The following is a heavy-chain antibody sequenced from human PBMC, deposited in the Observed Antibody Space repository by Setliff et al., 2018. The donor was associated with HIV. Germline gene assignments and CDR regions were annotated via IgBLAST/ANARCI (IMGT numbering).Heavy chain of an antibody. Sequence: SVEVSCKASGGTFSGYAISWVRQAPGQGLELMGGIIPIFGTANYAQKFQGRVTITADESTSTAYMELSSLRSEDTAVYYCARGEKRFLEWLPLDYYYYYYMDVWGKGITVTVSS. CDR3: ARGEKRFLEWLPLDYYYYYYMDV. J-gene: IGHJ6*03. V-gene: IGHV1-69*13. CDR2: IIPIFGTA. CDR1: GGTFSGYA. D-gene: IGHD3-3*01.